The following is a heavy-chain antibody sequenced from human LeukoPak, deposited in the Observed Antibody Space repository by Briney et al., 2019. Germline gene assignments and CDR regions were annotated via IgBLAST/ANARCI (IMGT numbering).Heavy chain of an antibody. CDR1: GFTFSSYE. CDR2: ISSSGTTI. V-gene: IGHV3-48*03. D-gene: IGHD5-12*01. J-gene: IGHJ5*02. CDR3: ARLLVATPGVDP. Sequence: GGSLRLSCAASGFTFSSYEMHWVRQAPGKGLEWVADISSSGTTIYYADSVKGRFTISRDNAKNSLYLQMDSLRAEDTAVYYCARLLVATPGVDPWGQGTLVTVSS.